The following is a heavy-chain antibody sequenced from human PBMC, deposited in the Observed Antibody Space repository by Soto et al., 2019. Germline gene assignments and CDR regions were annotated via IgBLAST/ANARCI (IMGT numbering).Heavy chain of an antibody. CDR1: GGTFSSYA. J-gene: IGHJ6*02. V-gene: IGHV1-69*12. D-gene: IGHD2-2*01. CDR3: ARHVPAAGYYSGMDV. Sequence: QVQLVQSGAEVKKPGSSVKVSCKASGGTFSSYAISWVRQAPGQGLEWMGGIIPIFGTANYAQKFQGRVTITADESTSTASMELSSLRYGDTAVYYSARHVPAAGYYSGMDVWGQGTTVTVSS. CDR2: IIPIFGTA.